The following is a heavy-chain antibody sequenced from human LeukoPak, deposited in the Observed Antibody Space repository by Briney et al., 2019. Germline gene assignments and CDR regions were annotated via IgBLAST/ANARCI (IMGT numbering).Heavy chain of an antibody. CDR3: ARPLITMVRSPGY. Sequence: HTGGSLRLSCAASGFTFSSYAMSWVRQAPGKGLEWVSAISGSGGSTYYADSVKGRFTISRDNSKNTLYLQMNSLRAEDTAVYYCARPLITMVRSPGYWGQGTLVTVSS. D-gene: IGHD3-10*01. CDR2: ISGSGGST. J-gene: IGHJ4*02. V-gene: IGHV3-23*01. CDR1: GFTFSSYA.